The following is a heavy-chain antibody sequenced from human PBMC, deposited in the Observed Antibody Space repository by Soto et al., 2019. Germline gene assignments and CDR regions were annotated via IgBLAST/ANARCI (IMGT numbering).Heavy chain of an antibody. V-gene: IGHV4-30-4*01. CDR3: ARGDYLNRSGYYYFQH. CDR1: GDSVTRGDYY. D-gene: IGHD3-22*01. J-gene: IGHJ1*01. Sequence: QVQLQESGPGLVKPSQTLSLTCSVSGDSVTRGDYYWTSVRQSPGTGLEWIGYISYSGNSAYNPSPSSRLPISLDTSKNHFSLKLHAATAADTAVYYCARGDYLNRSGYYYFQHWGQGTPVTGSS. CDR2: ISYSGNS.